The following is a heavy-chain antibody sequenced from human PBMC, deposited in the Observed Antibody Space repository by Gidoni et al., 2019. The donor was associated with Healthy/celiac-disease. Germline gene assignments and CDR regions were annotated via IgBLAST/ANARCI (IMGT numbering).Heavy chain of an antibody. CDR3: ARGATAMVPFYYYYYMDV. J-gene: IGHJ6*03. D-gene: IGHD5-18*01. CDR1: GGPSSRSNW. V-gene: IGHV4-4*02. Sequence: QVQLQESGPGLVKPSGTLSLTCAVSGGPSSRSNWWSWVRRPPGKGLEWIGEIYHSGSTNYNPSLKSRVTISVDKSKNQFSLKLSSVTAADTAVYYCARGATAMVPFYYYYYMDVWGKGTTVTVSS. CDR2: IYHSGST.